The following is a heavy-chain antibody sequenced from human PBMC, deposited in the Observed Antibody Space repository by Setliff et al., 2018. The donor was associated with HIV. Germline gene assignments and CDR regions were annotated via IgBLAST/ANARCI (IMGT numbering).Heavy chain of an antibody. D-gene: IGHD4-17*01. J-gene: IGHJ3*02. Sequence: ASVKVSCKASGGTFSSYAFSWVRQAPGQGLEWMGGIIPISGRTNYAQKFQGRVTITADGSTRTAYMELSSLRSEDTAVYYCAREPDYGIRDAFDIWGQGTMVTVSS. CDR3: AREPDYGIRDAFDI. CDR2: IIPISGRT. CDR1: GGTFSSYA. V-gene: IGHV1-69*13.